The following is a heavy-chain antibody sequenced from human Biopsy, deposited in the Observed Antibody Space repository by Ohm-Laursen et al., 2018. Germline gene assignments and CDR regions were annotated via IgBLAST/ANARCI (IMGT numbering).Heavy chain of an antibody. Sequence: PGTLSLTCAVYGESFNGYYWSWIRQTPGKGLERIGEINHSGRTNYNPSLKSRVTISVDTSKNQFSLKVRSVTAADTAVYYCVRGVDYYDPYHYYALDVWGQGTTVTVSS. J-gene: IGHJ6*02. CDR2: INHSGRT. D-gene: IGHD3-22*01. CDR1: GESFNGYY. V-gene: IGHV4-34*01. CDR3: VRGVDYYDPYHYYALDV.